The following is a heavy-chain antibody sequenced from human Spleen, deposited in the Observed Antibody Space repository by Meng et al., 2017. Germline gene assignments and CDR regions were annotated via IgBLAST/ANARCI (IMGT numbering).Heavy chain of an antibody. CDR2: IYHGGDT. D-gene: IGHD6-19*01. J-gene: IGHJ4*02. CDR3: ASWIYSCGWQ. CDR1: GGSVISGSYY. Sequence: GRLQGSGPGLVRPSETRSLTCTISGGSVISGSYYWSWIRQPPGKGLEWIGEIYHGGDTNYNPSLKSRVTIAIDRSKNQFSLKLSSVTAADTAVYYCASWIYSCGWQWGQGTLVTVSS. V-gene: IGHV4-61*01.